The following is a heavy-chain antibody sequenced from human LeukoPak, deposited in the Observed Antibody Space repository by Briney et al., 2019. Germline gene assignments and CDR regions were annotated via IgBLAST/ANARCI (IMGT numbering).Heavy chain of an antibody. CDR3: TVPMSIAALL. Sequence: HPGGSLRLSCAASGFTFSDSAMHWVRQASGKGLEWVGHIRNKANSYATTYAASVKGRFTISRDDSKNTAYLQMNSLKTEDTAVYYCTVPMSIAALLWGQGTLVTVSS. CDR1: GFTFSDSA. J-gene: IGHJ4*02. CDR2: IRNKANSYAT. D-gene: IGHD6-6*01. V-gene: IGHV3-73*01.